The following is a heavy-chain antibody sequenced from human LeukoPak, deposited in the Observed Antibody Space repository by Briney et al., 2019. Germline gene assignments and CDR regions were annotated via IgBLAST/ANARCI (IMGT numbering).Heavy chain of an antibody. V-gene: IGHV4-59*01. J-gene: IGHJ6*02. Sequence: SETLSLTCTVSGGSIINCYWSWIRQPPEKGLEWIGYIYYSGSTSYNASLRSRVTISVDTSKNQFSLELSSVTAADTAVYYCARSSGGYYYYGMDVWGRGTTVTVSS. D-gene: IGHD3-10*01. CDR1: GGSIINCY. CDR2: IYYSGST. CDR3: ARSSGGYYYYGMDV.